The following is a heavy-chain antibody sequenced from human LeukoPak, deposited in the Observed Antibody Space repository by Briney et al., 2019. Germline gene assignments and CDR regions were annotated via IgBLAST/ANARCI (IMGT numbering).Heavy chain of an antibody. CDR3: ARGTEAGAQYYYDSSGYPQDAFDI. D-gene: IGHD3-22*01. CDR1: GGTLSSYA. CDR2: IIPIFGTA. V-gene: IGHV1-69*05. J-gene: IGHJ3*02. Sequence: SVKVSCKASGGTLSSYAISWVRQAPGQGLEWMGGIIPIFGTANYAQKFQGRVTITTDESTSTAYMELSGLRSEDTAVYYCARGTEAGAQYYYDSSGYPQDAFDIWGQGTMVTVSS.